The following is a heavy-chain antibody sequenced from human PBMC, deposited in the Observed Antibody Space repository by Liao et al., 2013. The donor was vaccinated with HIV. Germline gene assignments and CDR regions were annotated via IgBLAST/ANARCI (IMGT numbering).Heavy chain of an antibody. CDR2: INHSGST. V-gene: IGHV4-34*01. J-gene: IGHJ4*02. Sequence: QVQLQQWGAGLLKSSETLSLTCAVYGGSFSAYYWTWIRQPPGKGLEWIGEINHSGSTNYSPSLNSRVTISVDTSKNQFSLKLSSVTAADTAVYYCARDGGSGSYSYWGQGTLVTVSS. CDR1: GGSFSAYY. D-gene: IGHD3-10*01. CDR3: ARDGGSGSYSY.